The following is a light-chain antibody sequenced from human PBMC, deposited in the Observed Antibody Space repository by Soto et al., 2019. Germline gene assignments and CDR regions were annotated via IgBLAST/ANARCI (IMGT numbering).Light chain of an antibody. V-gene: IGKV1-8*01. J-gene: IGKJ4*01. Sequence: AIRMTQSPSSLSASTGDRVTITCRARQDIRSYLAWYQQKPGKAPKLLMYAASTLQSGVPSRFNGSGSGTDFTLTISGLQSEDLATYYCQQYYSYFVAFGGGTKVEI. CDR1: QDIRSY. CDR2: AAS. CDR3: QQYYSYFVA.